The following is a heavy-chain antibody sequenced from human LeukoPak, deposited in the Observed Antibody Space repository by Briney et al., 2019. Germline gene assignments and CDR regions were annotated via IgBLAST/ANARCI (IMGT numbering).Heavy chain of an antibody. CDR3: ARVGAAAPVVSDYYGMDV. CDR1: GFTFSDYY. Sequence: GGSLRLSCAASGFTFSDYYMSWIRQAPGKGLEWVSYISSSSSYTNYADSVKGRFTISRDNAKNSLYLQMNSLRAEDTAVYYCARVGAAAPVVSDYYGMDVWGQGTRVPVSS. CDR2: ISSSSSYT. J-gene: IGHJ6*02. V-gene: IGHV3-11*05. D-gene: IGHD6-13*01.